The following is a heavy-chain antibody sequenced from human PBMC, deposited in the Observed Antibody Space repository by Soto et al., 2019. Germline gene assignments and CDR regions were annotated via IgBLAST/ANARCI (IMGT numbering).Heavy chain of an antibody. V-gene: IGHV4-38-2*02. J-gene: IGHJ4*02. CDR1: GYSISSDYY. CDR2: MFHSGSA. Sequence: PSETLSLTCAVSGYSISSDYYWGWIRQPPGKGLEWIGSMFHSGSAYYNPSLKSRVTISLDTSKNQFSLKLRSVTAADTAVYYCTRDTHGVGATQTFDYWGQGTLVTVSS. D-gene: IGHD1-26*01. CDR3: TRDTHGVGATQTFDY.